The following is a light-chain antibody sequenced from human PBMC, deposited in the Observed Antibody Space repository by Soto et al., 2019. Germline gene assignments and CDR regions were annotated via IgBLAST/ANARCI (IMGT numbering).Light chain of an antibody. CDR2: GAS. Sequence: EIVLTQSPGTLSLSPGGRATLSCRASQSVSSSYLAWYQQKPGQAPRLLIYGASSRATGIPDRFSGSGSGTDFTLTISRLEPEDFAVYYCQQYGSSRWTFGQGTKV. V-gene: IGKV3-20*01. J-gene: IGKJ1*01. CDR3: QQYGSSRWT. CDR1: QSVSSSY.